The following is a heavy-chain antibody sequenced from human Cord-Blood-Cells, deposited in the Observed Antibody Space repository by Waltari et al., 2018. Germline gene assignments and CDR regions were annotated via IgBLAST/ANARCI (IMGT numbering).Heavy chain of an antibody. Sequence: QVQLVESGGGVVQPGRSLRLSCAASGFTFSSYGMHWVRQAPGKGLEWVAVIWYYGSNKYYADSVKGRFTISRDNSKNTLYLQMNSLRAEDTAVYYCATDGMARSSSWYYFDYWGQGTLVTVSS. J-gene: IGHJ4*02. V-gene: IGHV3-33*01. CDR3: ATDGMARSSSWYYFDY. CDR2: IWYYGSNK. CDR1: GFTFSSYG. D-gene: IGHD6-13*01.